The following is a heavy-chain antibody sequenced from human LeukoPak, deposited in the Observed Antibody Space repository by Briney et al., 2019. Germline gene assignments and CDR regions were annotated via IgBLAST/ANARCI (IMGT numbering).Heavy chain of an antibody. CDR3: AREGASPRSNCDILTGYYD. V-gene: IGHV1-69*13. CDR2: IIPIFGTA. CDR1: GGTFSSYA. Sequence: SVKVSCKASGGTFSSYAISWVRQAPGQGLEWMGGIIPIFGTANYAQKFQGRVTITADESTSTAYMELSSLRSEDTAVYYCAREGASPRSNCDILTGYYDWGQGTLVTVSS. D-gene: IGHD3-9*01. J-gene: IGHJ4*02.